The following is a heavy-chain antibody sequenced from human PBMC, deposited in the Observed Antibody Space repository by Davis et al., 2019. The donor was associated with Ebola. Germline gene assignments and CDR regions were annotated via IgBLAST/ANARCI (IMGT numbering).Heavy chain of an antibody. CDR1: GFTFSSYS. D-gene: IGHD4-17*01. J-gene: IGHJ3*02. Sequence: PGGSLRLSCAASGFTFSSYSMNWVRQAPGKGLEWVSSISSSSSYIYYADSVKGRFTISRDNAKNSLYLQMNSLRAEDTAVYYCAKVYGDFLLPHDAFDIWGQGTMVTVSS. CDR2: ISSSSSYI. CDR3: AKVYGDFLLPHDAFDI. V-gene: IGHV3-21*01.